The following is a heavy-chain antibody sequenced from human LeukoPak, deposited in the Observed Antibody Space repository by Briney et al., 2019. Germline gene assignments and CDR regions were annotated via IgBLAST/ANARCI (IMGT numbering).Heavy chain of an antibody. Sequence: PGGSLRLSCAASGFTFSSYDMHWVRQATGKGLEWVSAIGTAGDTYYPDSVKRRFTLSRENAKNSLYLQMHSLRVGDTAVYYCARGLFPEFDDSGQRTLVTVSS. V-gene: IGHV3-13*01. J-gene: IGHJ4*02. CDR1: GFTFSSYD. CDR2: IGTAGDT. CDR3: ARGLFPEFDD.